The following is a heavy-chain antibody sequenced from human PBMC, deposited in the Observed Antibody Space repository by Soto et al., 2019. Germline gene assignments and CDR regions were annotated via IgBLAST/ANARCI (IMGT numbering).Heavy chain of an antibody. Sequence: EVQLVQSGAEVKKPGESLKISCKGSGYSFTSYWIGWVRQMPGKGLEWMGIIYPGDSDTRYSPSFQGQVTISADKSISTAYLQWSSLKASDTAMYYCATHARVEMANDAFDIWGQGTMVTVSS. CDR2: IYPGDSDT. D-gene: IGHD5-12*01. V-gene: IGHV5-51*01. CDR3: ATHARVEMANDAFDI. CDR1: GYSFTSYW. J-gene: IGHJ3*02.